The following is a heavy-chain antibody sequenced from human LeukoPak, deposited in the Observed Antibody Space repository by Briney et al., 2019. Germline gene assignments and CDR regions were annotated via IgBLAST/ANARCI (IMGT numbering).Heavy chain of an antibody. CDR1: GFTFSSYA. J-gene: IGHJ4*02. D-gene: IGHD3-22*01. CDR2: ISGSGGST. CDR3: AKGYYDSSGYTEFDY. Sequence: PGGSLRLSCAASGFTFSSYAMSWVRQAPGKGLEWVSAISGSGGSTYYADSVKGRFTISRDNSKNTLYLQMNSLRAGDTAVYYCAKGYYDSSGYTEFDYWGQGTLVTVSS. V-gene: IGHV3-23*01.